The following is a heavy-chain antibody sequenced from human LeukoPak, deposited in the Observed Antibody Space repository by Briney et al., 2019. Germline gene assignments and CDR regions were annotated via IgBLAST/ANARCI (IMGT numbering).Heavy chain of an antibody. V-gene: IGHV1-8*01. CDR2: MNPNSGNT. CDR3: ARGPDPSHYPDYYYYYYMDV. D-gene: IGHD3-10*01. Sequence: ASVKVSCKASGYTFTTYDINWVRQAAGQGLEWMGWMNPNSGNTGYAQKFQGRVTLTRNTSISTAYMELSSLRSEDTAVYYCARGPDPSHYPDYYYYYYMDVWGKGTTVTVSS. J-gene: IGHJ6*03. CDR1: GYTFTTYD.